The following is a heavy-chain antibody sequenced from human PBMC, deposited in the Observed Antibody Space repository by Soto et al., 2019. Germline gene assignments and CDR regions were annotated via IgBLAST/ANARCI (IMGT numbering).Heavy chain of an antibody. Sequence: HPGGSLRLSCAASGFTFSSYSMNWVRQAPGKGLEWVSYISSSSSTIYYADSVKGRFTISRDNAKNSLYLQMNSLRAEDTAVYYCARESLGYCSGGSCYKGDAFDIWGQGTMVTVSS. CDR1: GFTFSSYS. CDR2: ISSSSSTI. D-gene: IGHD2-15*01. J-gene: IGHJ3*02. V-gene: IGHV3-48*01. CDR3: ARESLGYCSGGSCYKGDAFDI.